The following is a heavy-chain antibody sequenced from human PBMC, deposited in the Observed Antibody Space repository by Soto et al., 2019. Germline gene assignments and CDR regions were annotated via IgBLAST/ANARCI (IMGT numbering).Heavy chain of an antibody. CDR1: GFSLSTSGVG. V-gene: IGHV2-5*02. Sequence: SGPTLVNPTQTLTLTCTVSGFSLSTSGVGVGWIRQPPGKAPEWLALIFWDDDERYSPSLKSRLTITKDTSKNHVVLTMTNMDPVDTATYYCAHSSSNTSSWPFDYWGQGTLVTVSS. CDR3: AHSSSNTSSWPFDY. D-gene: IGHD2-2*01. J-gene: IGHJ4*02. CDR2: IFWDDDE.